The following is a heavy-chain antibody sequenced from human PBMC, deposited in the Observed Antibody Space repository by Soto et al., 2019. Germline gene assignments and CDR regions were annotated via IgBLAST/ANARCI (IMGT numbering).Heavy chain of an antibody. V-gene: IGHV4-39*01. Sequence: QLQLQESGPGLVKPSETLSLTCTVSGGSISSSSYYWGWIRQPPGKGLEWIGSIYYSGSTYYNPSLKSRVTISVDTSKNQFSLKLSSVTAADTAVYYCARHVGGNILTGYYYLDYWGQGTLVTVSS. D-gene: IGHD3-9*01. CDR1: GGSISSSSYY. J-gene: IGHJ4*02. CDR3: ARHVGGNILTGYYYLDY. CDR2: IYYSGST.